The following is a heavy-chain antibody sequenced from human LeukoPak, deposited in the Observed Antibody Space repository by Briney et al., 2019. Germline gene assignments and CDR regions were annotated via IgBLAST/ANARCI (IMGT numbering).Heavy chain of an antibody. CDR1: GVSISSSNSY. V-gene: IGHV4-39*01. Sequence: PSETLSLTCTVSGVSISSSNSYWGWIRQPPGKGLEWIGSIYYSGNTYYNASLKSQVSISIDTSKNQFSLKLSSVTAADTAVYYCARWWGRKQLDAYYFDYWSQGTLVTVSS. J-gene: IGHJ4*02. CDR3: ARWWGRKQLDAYYFDY. CDR2: IYYSGNT. D-gene: IGHD6-13*01.